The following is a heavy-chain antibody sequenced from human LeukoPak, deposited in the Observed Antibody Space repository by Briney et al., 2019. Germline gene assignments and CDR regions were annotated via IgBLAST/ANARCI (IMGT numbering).Heavy chain of an antibody. CDR1: GGSISSYC. J-gene: IGHJ4*02. CDR3: ARGVYIAAAQYGY. D-gene: IGHD6-13*01. CDR2: IYYSRTT. Sequence: SETLSLTCTVSGGSISSYCWSWIRQPPGKGLEWIGYIYYSRTTNYNPSLKSRLTISVDTSKNQFSLKLSSVTAADTAVYYCARGVYIAAAQYGYWGQGALVTVSS. V-gene: IGHV4-59*01.